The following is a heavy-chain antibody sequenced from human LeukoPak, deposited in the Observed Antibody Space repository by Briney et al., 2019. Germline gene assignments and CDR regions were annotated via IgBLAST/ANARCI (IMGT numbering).Heavy chain of an antibody. V-gene: IGHV3-74*01. CDR1: GFTFSSYW. D-gene: IGHD3-22*01. CDR2: INSDGSST. Sequence: GGSLRLSCAASGFTFSSYWMHWVRQAPGKGLVWVSRINSDGSSTSYADSVKGRFTISRDNAKNTLYLQMNSLRAEDTAVYYCARDGYYYDSSGCYYLYYYGMDVWGQGTTVTVSS. CDR3: ARDGYYYDSSGCYYLYYYGMDV. J-gene: IGHJ6*02.